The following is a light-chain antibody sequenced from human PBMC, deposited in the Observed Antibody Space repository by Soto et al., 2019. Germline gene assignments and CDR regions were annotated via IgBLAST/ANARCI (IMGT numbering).Light chain of an antibody. J-gene: IGKJ5*01. CDR2: GGS. Sequence: EIAMTQSPATLSVSPGERATLSCRASQSISARLGWYQQRPGQAPRLLIYGGSNRATGVPARFSGSGSGTEFTLTISSLQSEDFAVYYCQQYNTWRSITFGQGTRLEIK. CDR3: QQYNTWRSIT. CDR1: QSISAR. V-gene: IGKV3-15*01.